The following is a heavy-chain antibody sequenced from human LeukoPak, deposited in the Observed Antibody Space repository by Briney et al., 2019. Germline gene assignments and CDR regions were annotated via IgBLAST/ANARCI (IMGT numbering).Heavy chain of an antibody. Sequence: GGSLRLSCAASGFTFDDYAMHWVRQAPGKGLEWVSGISWNSGSIGYADSVKGRFTISRDNAKNSLYLQMNSLRAEDTALYYCAKDGMTRGITTAPPPIWFDPWGQGTLVTVSS. CDR3: AKDGMTRGITTAPPPIWFDP. J-gene: IGHJ5*02. CDR2: ISWNSGSI. CDR1: GFTFDDYA. V-gene: IGHV3-9*01. D-gene: IGHD4/OR15-4a*01.